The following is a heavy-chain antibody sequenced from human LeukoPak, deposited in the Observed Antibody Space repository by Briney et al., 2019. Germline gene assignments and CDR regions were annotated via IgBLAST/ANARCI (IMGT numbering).Heavy chain of an antibody. D-gene: IGHD2-15*01. V-gene: IGHV4-59*01. CDR2: IYYSGST. J-gene: IGHJ6*04. Sequence: SETLSLTCTVSGGSISSYYWSWIRQPPGKGLEWIGYIYYSGSTNYNPSLKSRVTISVDTSKNQFSLKLGSVTAADTAVYYCARGYCSGGSCYSYYYGMDVWDKGTTVTVSS. CDR3: ARGYCSGGSCYSYYYGMDV. CDR1: GGSISSYY.